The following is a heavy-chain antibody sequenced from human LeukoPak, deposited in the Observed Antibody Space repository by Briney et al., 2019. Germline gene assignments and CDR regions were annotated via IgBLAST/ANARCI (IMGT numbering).Heavy chain of an antibody. D-gene: IGHD3-3*01. CDR2: ISGSGGST. J-gene: IGHJ5*02. V-gene: IGHV3-23*01. Sequence: GGSLRLSCAASGFTFSGYAMSWVRQAPEKGLEWVSSISGSGGSTYYADSVKGRFTISRDNSKNTLYLQMSSLRAEDTAVYYCASTQSDFWSGYYTWGQGTLVTVSS. CDR3: ASTQSDFWSGYYT. CDR1: GFTFSGYA.